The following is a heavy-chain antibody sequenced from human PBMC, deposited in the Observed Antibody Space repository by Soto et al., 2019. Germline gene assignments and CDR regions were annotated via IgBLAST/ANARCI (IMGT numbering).Heavy chain of an antibody. Sequence: PGGSLRLSCAASGFTFSSYAMSWVRQAPGKGLEWVSAISGSGGSTYYADSVKGRFTISRDNSKNTLYLQMNSLRAEDTAVYYCAKDPRAGIAVAGPFDYWGQGTLVTVYS. J-gene: IGHJ4*02. CDR2: ISGSGGST. CDR1: GFTFSSYA. D-gene: IGHD6-19*01. CDR3: AKDPRAGIAVAGPFDY. V-gene: IGHV3-23*01.